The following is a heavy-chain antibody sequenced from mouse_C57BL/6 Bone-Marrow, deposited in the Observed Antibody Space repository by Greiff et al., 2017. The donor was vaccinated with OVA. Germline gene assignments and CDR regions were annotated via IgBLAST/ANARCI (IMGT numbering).Heavy chain of an antibody. CDR2: ISSGSSTI. CDR3: ARIYYDYAMDY. D-gene: IGHD2-4*01. CDR1: GFTFSDYG. V-gene: IGHV5-17*01. Sequence: EVKLMESGGGLVKPGGSLKLSCAASGFTFSDYGMHWVRQAPEKGLAWVAYISSGSSTIYYADTVKGRFTISRDNAKNTLFLQMTSLRSEDTAMYYCARIYYDYAMDYWGQGTAVTVSS. J-gene: IGHJ4*01.